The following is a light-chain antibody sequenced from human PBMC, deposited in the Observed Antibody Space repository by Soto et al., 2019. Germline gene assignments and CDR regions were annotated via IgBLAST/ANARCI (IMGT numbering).Light chain of an antibody. CDR1: QGIVDT. CDR3: QPYNNLPLT. Sequence: EVVRRQSPATLSFSPGEGATLSCRASQGIVDTLAWYQHKPGQTPRLLIYDTSTRATGVPTRFSGSRSGAEFTLTINSLQSEDFAVYYCQPYNNLPLTFGGGTKVDIK. V-gene: IGKV3-15*01. J-gene: IGKJ4*01. CDR2: DTS.